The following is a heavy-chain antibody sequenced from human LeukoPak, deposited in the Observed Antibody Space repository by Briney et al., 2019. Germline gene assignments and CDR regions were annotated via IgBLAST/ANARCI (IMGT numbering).Heavy chain of an antibody. J-gene: IGHJ4*02. CDR3: ASTVTTGTFDY. Sequence: ASVKVSCKVSGYTLTELSMHWVRQAPGKGLEWMGGFDPEDGETIYAQKFQGRVTITRDTSASTAYMELSSLRSEDTAVYYCASTVTTGTFDYWGQGTLVTVSS. CDR1: GYTLTELS. CDR2: FDPEDGET. D-gene: IGHD4-17*01. V-gene: IGHV1-24*01.